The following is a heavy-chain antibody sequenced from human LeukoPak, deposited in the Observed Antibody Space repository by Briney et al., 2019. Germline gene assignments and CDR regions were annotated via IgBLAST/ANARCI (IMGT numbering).Heavy chain of an antibody. CDR1: GFTFSSYN. J-gene: IGHJ4*02. V-gene: IGHV3-21*04. Sequence: PGGSLRLSCAASGFTFSSYNMNWGRQDPRKRPEWVSSISSSSSYIYYADSVKGRFTISRDNAKNQLYLQLNSLKAQDTAVDYCSRDGHYYDSSGYERKYYFVYGGEGTRVRVSS. D-gene: IGHD3-22*01. CDR3: SRDGHYYDSSGYERKYYFVY. CDR2: ISSSSSYI.